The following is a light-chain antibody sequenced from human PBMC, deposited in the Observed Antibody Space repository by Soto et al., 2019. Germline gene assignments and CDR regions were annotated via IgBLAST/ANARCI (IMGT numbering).Light chain of an antibody. CDR2: EVS. J-gene: IGLJ1*01. V-gene: IGLV2-23*02. CDR1: GSYNF. Sequence: QSELPRPAYVSGSPGQSITISCTVGSYNFVSWYQQHPGKAPKVLIYEVSKRPSGVSDRFSGSKSGNTASLTISGLQAEDEADYYCCSDAGRSTYVFGTGTKVTVL. CDR3: CSDAGRSTYV.